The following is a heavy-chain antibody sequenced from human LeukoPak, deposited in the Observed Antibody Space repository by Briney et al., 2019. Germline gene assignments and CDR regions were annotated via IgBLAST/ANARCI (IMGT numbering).Heavy chain of an antibody. V-gene: IGHV1-69*06. CDR1: GGTFSSYG. D-gene: IGHD3-22*01. CDR3: ARVTLLPMIVVT. CDR2: IIPIFGTA. Sequence: GASVKVSCKTSGGTFSSYGISWVRQAPGQGLEWMGGIIPIFGTANYAQKFQGRVTITADKSTTTAYMELSSLRSEDTAVYYCARVTLLPMIVVTWGQGTLVTVSS. J-gene: IGHJ5*02.